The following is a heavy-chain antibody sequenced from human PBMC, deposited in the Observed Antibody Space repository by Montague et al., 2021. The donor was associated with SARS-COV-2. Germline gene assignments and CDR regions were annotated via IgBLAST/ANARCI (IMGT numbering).Heavy chain of an antibody. Sequence: SETLSLTCTVSGDSISSYYWSWIRQSPGKGLERIGYIYYSGSTNYNPSLKSRVTISVDTSKNQFSLKLRSVTAADTAVYYCARGQLWFDYWGQGTLVTVSS. J-gene: IGHJ4*02. D-gene: IGHD5-18*01. CDR1: GDSISSYY. CDR3: ARGQLWFDY. CDR2: IYYSGST. V-gene: IGHV4-59*08.